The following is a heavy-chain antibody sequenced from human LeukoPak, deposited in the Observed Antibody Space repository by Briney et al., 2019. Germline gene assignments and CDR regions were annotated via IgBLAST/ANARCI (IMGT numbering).Heavy chain of an antibody. Sequence: SETLSLTCTVSGGSISSYYWSWIRQPPGKGLEWIGYIYYSGSTNYNPSLKSRVTISVDTSKNQFSLKLSSVAAADTAVYYCARHGLDWNDVNPYDFGYWGQGTLVTVSS. CDR1: GGSISSYY. CDR2: IYYSGST. J-gene: IGHJ4*02. V-gene: IGHV4-59*08. D-gene: IGHD1-1*01. CDR3: ARHGLDWNDVNPYDFGY.